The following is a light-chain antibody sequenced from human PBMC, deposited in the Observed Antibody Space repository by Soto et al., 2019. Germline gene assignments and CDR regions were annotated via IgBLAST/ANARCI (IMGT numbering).Light chain of an antibody. CDR2: GAS. J-gene: IGKJ1*01. Sequence: EIVLTQSPATLFAYPGERATLSCRASQSVSSNLAWYQQKPGQAPRLLIYGASTRATGIPARFSGSGSGTEFTLTISSLQSEDFAVYYCQQYNNWPRTFGQGTKVDIK. CDR1: QSVSSN. V-gene: IGKV3-15*01. CDR3: QQYNNWPRT.